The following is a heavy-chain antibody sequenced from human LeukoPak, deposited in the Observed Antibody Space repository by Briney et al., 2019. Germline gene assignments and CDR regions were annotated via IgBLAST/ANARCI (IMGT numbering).Heavy chain of an antibody. CDR1: GGSFSGYY. CDR3: ARVELSMIARL. CDR2: IYYSGST. V-gene: IGHV4-59*01. Sequence: SETLSLTCAVYGGSFSGYYWSWIRQPPGKGLEWIGYIYYSGSTNYNPSLKSRVTISVDTSKNQFSLKLSSVTAADTAVYYCARVELSMIARLWGQGTLVTVSS. D-gene: IGHD3-22*01. J-gene: IGHJ4*02.